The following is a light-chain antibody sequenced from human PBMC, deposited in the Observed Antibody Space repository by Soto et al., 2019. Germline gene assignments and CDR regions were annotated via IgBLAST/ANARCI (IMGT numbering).Light chain of an antibody. CDR2: GAS. V-gene: IGKV3-20*01. CDR3: HRYYDSLWT. CDR1: QSVNSTS. Sequence: EIGLTQSPGTLSFSPGERATLSCRARQSVNSTSLAWYQQKPGQAPRLLIHGASSRATGIPDRYSGSRSGTDFTLTIIRLEPEYFAVYFCHRYYDSLWTFGQGTKVPVK. J-gene: IGKJ1*01.